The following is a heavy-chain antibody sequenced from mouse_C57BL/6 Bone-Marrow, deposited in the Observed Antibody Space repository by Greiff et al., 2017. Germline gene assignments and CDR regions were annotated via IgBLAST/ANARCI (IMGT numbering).Heavy chain of an antibody. D-gene: IGHD1-1*01. CDR1: GYTFTDYY. J-gene: IGHJ3*01. Sequence: VQLQQSGPELVKPGASVKISCKASGYTFTDYYMNWVKQSHGKSLEWIGDINPNNGGTSYNQKFKGKDTLTVDKSSSTAYMELRSLTSEDSAVYYCARNYYGSRWAYWGQGTLVTVSA. V-gene: IGHV1-26*01. CDR2: INPNNGGT. CDR3: ARNYYGSRWAY.